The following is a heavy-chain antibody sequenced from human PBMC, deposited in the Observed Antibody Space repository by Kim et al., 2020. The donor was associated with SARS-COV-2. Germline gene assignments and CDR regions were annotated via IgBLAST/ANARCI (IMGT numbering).Heavy chain of an antibody. Sequence: ASVKGRLTISRENAKHSLYLQMNSLRAEDTAVYYCARAYSSGWAYFDYWGQGTLVTVSS. CDR3: ARAYSSGWAYFDY. V-gene: IGHV3-21*01. J-gene: IGHJ4*02. D-gene: IGHD6-19*01.